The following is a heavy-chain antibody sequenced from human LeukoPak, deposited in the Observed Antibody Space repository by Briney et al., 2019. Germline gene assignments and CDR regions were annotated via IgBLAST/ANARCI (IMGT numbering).Heavy chain of an antibody. V-gene: IGHV3-7*04. CDR3: VRDGGYYGPDS. CDR1: GFTISFYW. J-gene: IGHJ4*02. CDR2: INQVASEK. D-gene: IGHD3-10*01. Sequence: GGSLRLSCAASGFTISFYWMSWVRQAPGKGLEWVANINQVASEKNYVDSVKGRFTISRDNAKNSLYLQMNSVRAEDTAMYNCVRDGGYYGPDSWGQGALVSVSS.